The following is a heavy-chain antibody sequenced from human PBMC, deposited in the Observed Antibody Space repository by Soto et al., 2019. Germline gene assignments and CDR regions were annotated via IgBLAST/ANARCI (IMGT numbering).Heavy chain of an antibody. Sequence: EEQLVETGGDLIQPGGSLRLSCAASGFTVSSDSMTWVRQAPGKGLEWISIIYSDNNTDYADSVKGRFSISRDTSKNILYLQMNSLSAEDTAEYYCARHYSAMGVWGQGTTVTVSS. CDR3: ARHYSAMGV. CDR1: GFTVSSDS. CDR2: IYSDNNT. V-gene: IGHV3-53*02. J-gene: IGHJ6*02.